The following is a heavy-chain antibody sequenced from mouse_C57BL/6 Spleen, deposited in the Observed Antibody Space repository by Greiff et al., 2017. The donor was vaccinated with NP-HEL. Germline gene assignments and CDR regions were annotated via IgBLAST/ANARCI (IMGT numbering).Heavy chain of an antibody. J-gene: IGHJ1*03. V-gene: IGHV5-12*01. CDR3: ARHDRGRGYFDV. D-gene: IGHD1-1*01. CDR1: GFTFSDYY. CDR2: ISNGGGST. Sequence: EVKLMESGGGLVQPGGSLKLSCAASGFTFSDYYMYWVRQTPEKRLEWVAYISNGGGSTYYPDTVKGRFTISRDNAKNTLYLQMSRLKSEDTAMYYCARHDRGRGYFDVWGTGTTVTVSS.